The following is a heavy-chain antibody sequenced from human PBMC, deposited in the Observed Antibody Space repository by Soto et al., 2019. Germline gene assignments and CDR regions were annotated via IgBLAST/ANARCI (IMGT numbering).Heavy chain of an antibody. V-gene: IGHV1-69*06. Sequence: QVQLVQSGAEVKKPGSSVKVSCKASGGTFSSYAFGWVRQAPGQGLEWMGGIVPVFNRTIDAQKFQGRVTVTADIFTSTVYMDLSSLRSEDTAVYFCAQFYYTSERYYFDSWGQGSLVTVSS. D-gene: IGHD3-10*01. CDR3: AQFYYTSERYYFDS. CDR1: GGTFSSYA. CDR2: IVPVFNRT. J-gene: IGHJ4*02.